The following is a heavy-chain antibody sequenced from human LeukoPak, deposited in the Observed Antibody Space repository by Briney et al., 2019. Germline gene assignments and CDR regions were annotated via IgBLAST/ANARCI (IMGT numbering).Heavy chain of an antibody. V-gene: IGHV4-34*01. CDR2: INHSGST. Sequence: PSETLSLTCAVYGGAFSGYYWSWIRQPPGKGLEWIGEINHSGSTNYNPSLKRRVTISVDTSKTQSSLKLSSVPAADTAVYYCARAAXXVIRAWGQXXLVXXSS. CDR1: GGAFSGYY. D-gene: IGHD2-21*01. CDR3: ARAAXXVIRA. J-gene: IGHJ5*02.